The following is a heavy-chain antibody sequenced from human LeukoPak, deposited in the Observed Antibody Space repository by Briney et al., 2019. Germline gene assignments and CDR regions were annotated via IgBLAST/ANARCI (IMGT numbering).Heavy chain of an antibody. Sequence: GGSLRLSCAASGLTFSYAWMSWVRQAPGKGLEWVGRIRSKTDGGTTDSAAPVKGRFTISRDDSKNTVYLEMSSLKTEDTAVYYCTTEEMAAMKHWGQGTLVTVSS. V-gene: IGHV3-15*01. CDR1: GLTFSYAW. CDR3: TTEEMAAMKH. D-gene: IGHD5-24*01. J-gene: IGHJ1*01. CDR2: IRSKTDGGTT.